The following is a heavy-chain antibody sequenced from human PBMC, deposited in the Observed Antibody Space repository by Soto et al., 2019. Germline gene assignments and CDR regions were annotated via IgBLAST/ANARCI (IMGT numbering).Heavy chain of an antibody. CDR3: ARDLDITIFGVVNDYYGMDV. Sequence: GGSLRLSCAASGFTFSIYGMHWVRQGPGKGLEWVAVIWYDGSNKYYADSVKGRFTISRDNSKNTLYLQMNSLRAEDTAVYYCARDLDITIFGVVNDYYGMDVWGQGTTVTVSS. CDR1: GFTFSIYG. D-gene: IGHD3-3*01. CDR2: IWYDGSNK. V-gene: IGHV3-33*01. J-gene: IGHJ6*02.